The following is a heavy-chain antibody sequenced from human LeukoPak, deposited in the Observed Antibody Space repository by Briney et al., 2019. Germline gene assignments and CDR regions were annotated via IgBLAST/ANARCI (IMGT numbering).Heavy chain of an antibody. Sequence: PSETLSLTCTVSGGSISSYYWSWIRQPPGKGLEWIGYIYYSGSTNYNPSLKSRVTISVDTSKNQFSLKLSSVTAADTAVYYCAREPGEMATITQLLWGQGTLVTVSS. D-gene: IGHD5-24*01. CDR2: IYYSGST. CDR3: AREPGEMATITQLL. CDR1: GGSISSYY. J-gene: IGHJ4*02. V-gene: IGHV4-59*12.